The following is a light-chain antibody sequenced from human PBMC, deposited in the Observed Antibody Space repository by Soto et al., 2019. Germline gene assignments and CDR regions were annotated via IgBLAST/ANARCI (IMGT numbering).Light chain of an antibody. V-gene: IGKV3-11*01. CDR1: QSVSSY. CDR3: QQRSNWPRWT. CDR2: DAS. Sequence: EIVLTQSPATLSLSPGERATLSCRASQSVSSYLAWYQQKPGQAPRLLIYDASNRATGIPARFSGSGSGTDFTLTIRRLEPEDFAVYYCQQRSNWPRWTFGQGTKVEIK. J-gene: IGKJ1*01.